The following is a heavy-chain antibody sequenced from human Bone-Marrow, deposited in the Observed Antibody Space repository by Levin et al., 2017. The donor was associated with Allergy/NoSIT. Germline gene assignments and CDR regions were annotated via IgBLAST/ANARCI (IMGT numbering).Heavy chain of an antibody. D-gene: IGHD2-8*01. J-gene: IGHJ4*02. CDR2: IYSGGTT. Sequence: WGSLRLSCAVSGFTVYNNYMSWVRQAPGKGLEWVSLIYSGGTTQYADSVKGRFTISRDSSKNTLYLQMNSLTPEDTAMYYCARNVPLTANGYWGQGTLVTVSS. CDR1: GFTVYNNY. V-gene: IGHV3-66*01. CDR3: ARNVPLTANGY.